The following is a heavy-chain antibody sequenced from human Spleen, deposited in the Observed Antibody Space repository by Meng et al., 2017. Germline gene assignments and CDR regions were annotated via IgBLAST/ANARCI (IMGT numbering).Heavy chain of an antibody. CDR3: ARVSANGVFAEGGFDY. CDR1: GGSFSGYY. V-gene: IGHV4-34*01. D-gene: IGHD2-8*01. J-gene: IGHJ4*02. Sequence: QVQLQQWGAGLLKPSETLSLTCAVYGGSFSGYYWTWIRQPPGKGLESIGEINHSGSTNYNPSLKSRVTISVDTSKNQFSLNLRSVTAADTAVYYCARVSANGVFAEGGFDYWGQGTLVTVSS. CDR2: INHSGST.